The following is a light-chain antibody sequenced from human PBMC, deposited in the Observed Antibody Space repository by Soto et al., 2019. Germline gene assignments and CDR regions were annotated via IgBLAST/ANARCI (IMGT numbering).Light chain of an antibody. J-gene: IGKJ4*01. CDR1: QSIRSY. CDR3: QPTSSPPT. V-gene: IGKV1-39*01. CDR2: AAS. Sequence: DIQLTQSPSSLSASVGDRVTITCRASQSIRSYLNWYQQQPGKAPNLLIYAASSLQTGPSSRFSGSGSGTDFTPTISHLQPEDFATYYRQPTSSPPTFGGGTKVDIK.